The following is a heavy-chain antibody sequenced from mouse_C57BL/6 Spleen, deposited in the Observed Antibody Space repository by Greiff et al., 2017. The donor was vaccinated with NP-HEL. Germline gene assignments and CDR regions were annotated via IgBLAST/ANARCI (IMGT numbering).Heavy chain of an antibody. V-gene: IGHV5-6*01. CDR3: ARPIYDGYYYAMDY. CDR2: IISGGSYT. CDR1: GFTFSSYG. Sequence: EVQVVESGGDLVKPGGSLKLSCAASGFTFSSYGMSLVRPTPDKRLEWVATIISGGSYTYYPDSVKGRFTISRDNAKNTLYLQMSSLKSEDTAMYYCARPIYDGYYYAMDYWGQGTSVTVSS. J-gene: IGHJ4*01. D-gene: IGHD2-3*01.